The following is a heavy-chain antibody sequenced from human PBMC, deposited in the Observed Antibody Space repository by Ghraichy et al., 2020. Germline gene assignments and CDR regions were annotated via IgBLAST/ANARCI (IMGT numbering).Heavy chain of an antibody. CDR2: ITSSSRST. CDR3: ARPSGNGYDWDDGFDI. Sequence: GGSLRPSCGASAFTFSSYTMNWVRQAPGKGLEWVSYITSSSRSTSYADSVKGRFTISRDNAKNSLYLQMNSLRAEDTAVYYCARPSGNGYDWDDGFDIWGQGTMVTVSS. D-gene: IGHD5-12*01. CDR1: AFTFSSYT. J-gene: IGHJ3*02. V-gene: IGHV3-21*01.